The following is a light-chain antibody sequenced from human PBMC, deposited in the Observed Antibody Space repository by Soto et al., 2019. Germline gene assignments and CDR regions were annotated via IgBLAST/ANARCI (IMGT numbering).Light chain of an antibody. CDR3: QQYGSSPRT. CDR1: QSVTSSY. CDR2: GAS. V-gene: IGKV3-20*01. Sequence: EIVLTQSPGTLSLSPGDRATLSCRASQSVTSSYLAWYQQKPGQAPMLLIYGASSRATGIPDRFSGSGSGTDFTLTINRLKPEDFAVYYCQQYGSSPRTFGQGTKLEIK. J-gene: IGKJ2*01.